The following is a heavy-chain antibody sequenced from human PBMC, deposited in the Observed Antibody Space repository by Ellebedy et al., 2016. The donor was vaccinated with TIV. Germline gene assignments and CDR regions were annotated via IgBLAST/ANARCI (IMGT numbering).Heavy chain of an antibody. CDR1: GYTFSSYY. D-gene: IGHD6-19*01. CDR3: ARARSSGWLHTPDY. Sequence: AASVKVSCKASGYTFSSYYMHWARQAPGQGLEWMGIINPSGGSTTSAQNLQGRVTMTRDTSTTTVYMELNSLRSEDTAVYYCARARSSGWLHTPDYWGQGTLVIVSS. CDR2: INPSGGST. J-gene: IGHJ4*02. V-gene: IGHV1-46*04.